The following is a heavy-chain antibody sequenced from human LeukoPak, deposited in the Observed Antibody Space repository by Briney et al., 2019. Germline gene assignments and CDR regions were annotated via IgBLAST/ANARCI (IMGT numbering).Heavy chain of an antibody. D-gene: IGHD6-25*01. CDR3: ARGRLLDY. CDR1: GGSISSSGYN. Sequence: SETLSLTCTVSGGSISSSGYNWDWIRQPPGKGLEWIGNLYDSGSTYYNPSLKSRVTISVDTSKNQFSLKLSSVTAADTAVYYCARGRLLDYWGQGTLVTVSS. J-gene: IGHJ4*02. V-gene: IGHV4-39*07. CDR2: LYDSGST.